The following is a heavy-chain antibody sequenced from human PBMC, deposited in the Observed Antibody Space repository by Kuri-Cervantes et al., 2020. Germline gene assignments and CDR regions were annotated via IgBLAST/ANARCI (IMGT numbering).Heavy chain of an antibody. CDR1: GVTCSSYA. CDR3: AKDARSVYDSSGQSCPDY. V-gene: IGHV3-30-3*01. CDR2: ISYDGSNK. D-gene: IGHD3-22*01. Sequence: GESRKISWAASGVTCSSYAMHWVRQAPGKGLEWVAVISYDGSNKYYADSVKGRFTISRDNSKNTLDLQMNSLRAEDTAVYYCAKDARSVYDSSGQSCPDYWGQGTLVTVSS. J-gene: IGHJ4*02.